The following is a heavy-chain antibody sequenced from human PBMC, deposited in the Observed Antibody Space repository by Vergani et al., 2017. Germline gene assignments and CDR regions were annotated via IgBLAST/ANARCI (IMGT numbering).Heavy chain of an antibody. D-gene: IGHD2-21*01. V-gene: IGHV1-18*01. CDR1: GYTFTSYG. CDR2: ISAYNGNT. CDR3: ARVGGEYDKDALEV. Sequence: QAQLVQSGAEVKKPGASVKVSCKASGYTFTSYGISWVRQGTGQGLEWMGWISAYNGNTNYAQKLLGRVTMTTDTSTSTAYMELRSLRSDDTAVYYCARVGGEYDKDALEVWGQGTKVTVTS. J-gene: IGHJ3*01.